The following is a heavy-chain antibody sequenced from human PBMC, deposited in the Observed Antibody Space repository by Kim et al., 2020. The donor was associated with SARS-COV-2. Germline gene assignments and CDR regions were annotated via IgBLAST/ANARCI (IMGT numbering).Heavy chain of an antibody. CDR2: ISAYNGNT. D-gene: IGHD6-19*01. V-gene: IGHV1-18*01. J-gene: IGHJ4*02. CDR1: GYTFTSYG. Sequence: ASVKVSCKASGYTFTSYGISWVRQAPGQGLEWMGWISAYNGNTNYAQKLQGRVTMTTDTSTSTAYMELRSLRSDDTAVYYCARGTYSSGWYEPVDYWGQGTLVTDSS. CDR3: ARGTYSSGWYEPVDY.